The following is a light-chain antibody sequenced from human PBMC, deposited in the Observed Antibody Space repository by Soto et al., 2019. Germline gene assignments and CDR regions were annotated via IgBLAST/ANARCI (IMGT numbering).Light chain of an antibody. CDR1: QSVSSNY. Sequence: EIALTQSPGTLSLSPGERATLSCRASQSVSSNYLAWYQQKPGQAPRLLIYGASSRATGIPERFSGSGSGTDFTLTISRLEPEDFAVYYCQQYGNSPMYTLGQGTELEIK. V-gene: IGKV3-20*01. J-gene: IGKJ2*01. CDR3: QQYGNSPMYT. CDR2: GAS.